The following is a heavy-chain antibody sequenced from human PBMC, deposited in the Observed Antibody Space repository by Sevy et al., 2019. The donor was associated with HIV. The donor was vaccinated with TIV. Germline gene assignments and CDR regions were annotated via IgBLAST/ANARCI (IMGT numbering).Heavy chain of an antibody. CDR1: GYTFASYV. V-gene: IGHV7-4-1*02. CDR3: ARGECSSSSCYYYYGMDV. J-gene: IGHJ6*02. Sequence: ASVKVSCKASGYTFASYVMNWVRQAPGQGLEWMGWMNTNTGNPTYAQGFTGRFVFTLDTSVSTAYLQISSLKAEDTGVYYCARGECSSSSCYYYYGMDVWGQGATVTVSS. CDR2: MNTNTGNP. D-gene: IGHD2-2*01.